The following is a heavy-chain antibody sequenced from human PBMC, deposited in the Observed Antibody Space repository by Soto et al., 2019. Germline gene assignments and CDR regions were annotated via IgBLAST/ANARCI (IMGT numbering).Heavy chain of an antibody. Sequence: SETLSLTCTVSGGSISSDDYYWSWIRQPPGKGLEWIASISYSGRTHYNPSLRSRTVISLDTSKKQFSLNIISVTAADTAVHYCARVPYDVNGYGFFDRWGQGTLVTVSS. J-gene: IGHJ4*02. V-gene: IGHV4-30-4*01. CDR2: ISYSGRT. D-gene: IGHD3-22*01. CDR3: ARVPYDVNGYGFFDR. CDR1: GGSISSDDYY.